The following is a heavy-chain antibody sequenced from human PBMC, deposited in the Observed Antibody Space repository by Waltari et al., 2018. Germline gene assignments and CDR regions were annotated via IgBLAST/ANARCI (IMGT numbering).Heavy chain of an antibody. CDR2: ISGSGGST. D-gene: IGHD3-3*01. V-gene: IGHV3-23*01. Sequence: EVQLLESGGGLVQPGGSLRLSCAASGFTFSSYAMSWVRQAPGKGLEWVSAISGSGGSTYNADSGKGRFTISRDNSKNTLYLQMNSLRAEDTAVYYCAKGVTYYDFWSGYYVPWYFDYWGQGTLVTVSS. CDR1: GFTFSSYA. CDR3: AKGVTYYDFWSGYYVPWYFDY. J-gene: IGHJ4*02.